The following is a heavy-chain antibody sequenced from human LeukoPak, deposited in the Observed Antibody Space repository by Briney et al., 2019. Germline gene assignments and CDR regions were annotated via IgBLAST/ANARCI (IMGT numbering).Heavy chain of an antibody. CDR3: ARVRTVVTAPYYYYGMDV. J-gene: IGHJ6*02. CDR2: IFYTGSA. CDR1: GGSISSSRYY. V-gene: IGHV4-39*07. D-gene: IGHD4-23*01. Sequence: SETLSLTCTVSGGSISSSRYYWAWIRQPPGKGLEWIADIFYTGSAYYSPSLKSRVTISVDTSKDQFSLKLSSVTAADTAVYYCARVRTVVTAPYYYYGMDVWGQGTTVTVSS.